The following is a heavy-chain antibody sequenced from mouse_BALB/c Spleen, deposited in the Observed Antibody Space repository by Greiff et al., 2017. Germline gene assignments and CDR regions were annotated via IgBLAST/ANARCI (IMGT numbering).Heavy chain of an antibody. CDR2: IDPENGNT. J-gene: IGHJ4*01. CDR3: ARWYGNYVRYYAMDY. V-gene: IGHV14-1*02. D-gene: IGHD2-10*02. Sequence: EVQVVESGAELVRPGALVKLSCKASGFNIKDYYMHWVKQRPEQGLEWIGWIDPENGNTIYDPKFQGKASITADTSSNTAYLQLSSLTSEDTAVYYCARWYGNYVRYYAMDYWGQGTSVTVSS. CDR1: GFNIKDYY.